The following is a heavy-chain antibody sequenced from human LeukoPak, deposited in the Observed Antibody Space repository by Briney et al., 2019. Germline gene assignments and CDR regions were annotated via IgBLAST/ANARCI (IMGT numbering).Heavy chain of an antibody. J-gene: IGHJ4*02. CDR3: ARGSDSGSYDLDY. D-gene: IGHD3-10*01. CDR1: GGSISSYY. Sequence: SETLSLTCSVSGGSISSYYWSWIRQPPGKGLEWIRYIYHSGRTDYNPSLKSRVTISVDKAKNQFSLKLSSVTGADTPVYYCARGSDSGSYDLDYWGQGALVTVSS. V-gene: IGHV4-59*01. CDR2: IYHSGRT.